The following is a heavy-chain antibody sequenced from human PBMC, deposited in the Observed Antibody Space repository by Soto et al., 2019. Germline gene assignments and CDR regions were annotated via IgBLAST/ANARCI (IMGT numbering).Heavy chain of an antibody. D-gene: IGHD2-21*01. Sequence: SETLSLTCSVSGAALNSGNYCWSWIRQVPGKGLEWIGHIYVTGAVDYNPSLRDRITISQDTSERQFSLNPRLVTAADTAVYYCARLRIATNNYKWFDPWGQGTMVTVSS. V-gene: IGHV4-31*03. J-gene: IGHJ5*02. CDR2: IYVTGAV. CDR3: ARLRIATNNYKWFDP. CDR1: GAALNSGNYC.